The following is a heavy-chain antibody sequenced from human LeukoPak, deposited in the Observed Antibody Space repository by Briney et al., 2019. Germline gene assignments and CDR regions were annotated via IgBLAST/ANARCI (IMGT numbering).Heavy chain of an antibody. D-gene: IGHD1-26*01. J-gene: IGHJ4*02. V-gene: IGHV1-18*01. Sequence: ASVKVSCKASGYSFINYGISWVRQAPGQGLEWMGWSSSYNGNTNYAQKLQGRVTMTTDTSTSTAYMELRSLRFDDTAVYYCVRDGESGRLTAGDFDYWGQGTLVTVSS. CDR1: GYSFINYG. CDR3: VRDGESGRLTAGDFDY. CDR2: SSSYNGNT.